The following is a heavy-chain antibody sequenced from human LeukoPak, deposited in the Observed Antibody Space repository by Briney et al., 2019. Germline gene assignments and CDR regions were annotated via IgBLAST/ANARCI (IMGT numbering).Heavy chain of an antibody. J-gene: IGHJ3*02. Sequence: PGGSLRLSCAASGFTVNRNYMSWVRQAPGKGLEWVSVIYNDGSTYYADSVKGRFTISRDNAKNSLYLQMNSLRAEDTAVYYCASFLEWSSDAFDIWGQGTMVTVSS. CDR1: GFTVNRNY. V-gene: IGHV3-66*01. CDR3: ASFLEWSSDAFDI. D-gene: IGHD3-3*01. CDR2: IYNDGST.